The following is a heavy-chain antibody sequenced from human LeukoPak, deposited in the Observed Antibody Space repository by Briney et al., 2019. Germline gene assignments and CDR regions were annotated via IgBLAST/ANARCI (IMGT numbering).Heavy chain of an antibody. D-gene: IGHD3-3*01. CDR1: GGSFSGYY. CDR2: INHSGST. J-gene: IGHJ4*02. CDR3: ARSRFSSGFDY. V-gene: IGHV4-34*01. Sequence: SETLSLTCAVYGGSFSGYYWSWIRQPPGEGLEGIGEINHSGSTNYNPSLKSRVTISVDTSKNQFSVKLSSVTAAATAVYYCARSRFSSGFDYWGQGTLVTVSS.